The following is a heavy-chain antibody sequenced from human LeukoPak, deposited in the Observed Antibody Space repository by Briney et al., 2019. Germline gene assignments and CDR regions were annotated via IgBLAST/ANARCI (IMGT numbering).Heavy chain of an antibody. CDR1: GFTFSSYA. V-gene: IGHV3-23*01. J-gene: IGHJ5*02. CDR2: VSVSGDTT. D-gene: IGHD3-10*01. Sequence: PGGSLRLSCVASGFTFSSYAMNWVRQAPGKGLEWVSVVSVSGDTTYFADSVKGRFTISRDNSKNTLYLQMNSLRADDTAVYYCANLEITMIRGPWGQGTLVTVFS. CDR3: ANLEITMIRGP.